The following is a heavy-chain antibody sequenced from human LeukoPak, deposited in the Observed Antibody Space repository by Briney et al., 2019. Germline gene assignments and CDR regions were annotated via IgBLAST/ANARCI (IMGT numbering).Heavy chain of an antibody. CDR2: IYSGGST. D-gene: IGHD3-22*01. CDR1: EFSVGSNY. V-gene: IGHV3-66*01. CDR3: ARGLNYYDSSGYGSAVDY. J-gene: IGHJ4*02. Sequence: GGSLRLSCAASEFSVGSNYMTWVRQAPGKGLEWVSLIYSGGSTYYADSVKGRFTISRDNAKKSLYLQMNSLRAEDTAVYYCARGLNYYDSSGYGSAVDYWGQGTLVTVSS.